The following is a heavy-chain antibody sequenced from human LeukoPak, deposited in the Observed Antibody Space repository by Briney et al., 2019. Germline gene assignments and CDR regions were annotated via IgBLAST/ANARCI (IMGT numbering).Heavy chain of an antibody. D-gene: IGHD1-26*01. Sequence: MPSETLSLTCAVSGYSISGGYYWGWIRQPPGTGLEWIASMFHTGSTYYNPSLKSRVTLSIDTSKNQFSLKMNSLTAADTAVYYCVRDRSGGYSVDYWGQGTLVTVS. CDR1: GYSISGGYY. CDR3: VRDRSGGYSVDY. V-gene: IGHV4-38-2*02. CDR2: MFHTGST. J-gene: IGHJ4*02.